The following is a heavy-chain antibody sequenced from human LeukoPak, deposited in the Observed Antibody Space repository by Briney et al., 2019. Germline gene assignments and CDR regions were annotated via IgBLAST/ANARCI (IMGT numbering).Heavy chain of an antibody. CDR2: IYYSGTT. J-gene: IGHJ4*02. CDR1: GGSISSYY. D-gene: IGHD6-19*01. Sequence: SETVSLTCTVSGGSISSYYWSWIRQPPGKGLEWIGYIYYSGTTNYNPSLKSRVTISVATSKNQFSLNLSSVTAADTALYYCARGGGGEYSSGWYDYWGQGTLVTVSS. V-gene: IGHV4-59*01. CDR3: ARGGGGEYSSGWYDY.